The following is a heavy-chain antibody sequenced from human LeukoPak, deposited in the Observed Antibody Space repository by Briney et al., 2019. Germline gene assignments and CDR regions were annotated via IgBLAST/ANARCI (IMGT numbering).Heavy chain of an antibody. CDR2: INHSGST. CDR1: GGSFSGYY. CDR3: ARGGPRRLWFGECNWFDP. Sequence: PSETLSLTCAVYGGSFSGYYWSWIRQPPGKGLEWIGEINHSGSTNYNPSLKSRVTISVDTSKNQFSLKLSSVTAADTAVYYCARGGPRRLWFGECNWFDPWGQGTLVTVSS. J-gene: IGHJ5*02. D-gene: IGHD3-10*01. V-gene: IGHV4-34*01.